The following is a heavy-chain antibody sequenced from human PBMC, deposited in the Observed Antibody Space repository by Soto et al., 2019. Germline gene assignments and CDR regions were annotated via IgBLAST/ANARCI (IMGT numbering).Heavy chain of an antibody. V-gene: IGHV1-2*04. Sequence: ASVKVSCKASGYTFTGYYMHWARQAPGQGLEWMGWINPNSGGTNYAQKFRGWVTMTRDTSISTAYMELSRLRSDDTAVYYCARAQTDVLLWFGEKDYYYGMDVWGQGTTVTVSS. CDR3: ARAQTDVLLWFGEKDYYYGMDV. D-gene: IGHD3-10*01. J-gene: IGHJ6*02. CDR2: INPNSGGT. CDR1: GYTFTGYY.